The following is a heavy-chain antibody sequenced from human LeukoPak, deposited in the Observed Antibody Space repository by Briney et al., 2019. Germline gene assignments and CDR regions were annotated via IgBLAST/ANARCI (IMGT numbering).Heavy chain of an antibody. Sequence: ASVKVSCKASGYIFTDYYMHWVRQAPGQELGWMGRINPSGGYTSYAQKLQGRVTMTRDTSTSTAYMEMSSLRSEDTALYYCAREGGSSSWYDYWGQGTLVTVSS. CDR1: GYIFTDYY. D-gene: IGHD6-13*01. V-gene: IGHV1/OR15-1*04. CDR3: AREGGSSSWYDY. CDR2: INPSGGYT. J-gene: IGHJ4*02.